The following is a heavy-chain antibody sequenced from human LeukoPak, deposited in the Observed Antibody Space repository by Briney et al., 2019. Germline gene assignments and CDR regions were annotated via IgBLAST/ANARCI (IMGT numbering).Heavy chain of an antibody. CDR2: IYSGGSI. CDR3: ARDRWVGGYDYFDY. V-gene: IGHV3-66*02. Sequence: GGSLRLSCAASGFTDSSNYMSWVRQAPGKGLEWVSVIYSGGSIYYADSVKGRFTISRDNSKNTLYLQMNSLRAEDTAVYYCARDRWVGGYDYFDYWGQGTLVTVSS. J-gene: IGHJ4*02. D-gene: IGHD5-12*01. CDR1: GFTDSSNY.